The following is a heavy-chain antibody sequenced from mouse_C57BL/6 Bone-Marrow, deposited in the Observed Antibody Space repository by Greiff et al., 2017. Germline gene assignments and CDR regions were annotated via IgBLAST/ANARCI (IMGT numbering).Heavy chain of an antibody. D-gene: IGHD2-1*01. CDR1: GFNIKDDY. Sequence: VQLKESGAELVRPGASVKLSCTASGFNIKDDYMHWVKQRPEQGLEWIGWIDPENGDTEYASKFQGKAPITADTSSNTAYLQLSSLTSEDTAVYCCTTLYYGNFPFAYWGQGTLVTVSA. CDR3: TTLYYGNFPFAY. CDR2: IDPENGDT. J-gene: IGHJ3*01. V-gene: IGHV14-4*01.